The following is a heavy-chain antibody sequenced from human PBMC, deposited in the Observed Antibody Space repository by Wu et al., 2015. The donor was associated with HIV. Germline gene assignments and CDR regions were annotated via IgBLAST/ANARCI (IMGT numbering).Heavy chain of an antibody. V-gene: IGHV1-69*12. Sequence: QVQLVQSGAEVKKPGSSVKVSCKASGGTFSSFALSWVRQAPGQGLEWMGGIIPLFDSATYAPTLEGRVTITADESTSTSFLQVRSLRSEDTAVYYCARVGGSSWYREFDLWGQGTMVTVSS. D-gene: IGHD6-13*01. J-gene: IGHJ3*01. CDR1: GGTFSSFA. CDR2: IIPLFDSA. CDR3: ARVGGSSWYREFDL.